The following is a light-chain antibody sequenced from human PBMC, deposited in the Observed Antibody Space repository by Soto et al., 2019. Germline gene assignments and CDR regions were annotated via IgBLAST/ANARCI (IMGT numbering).Light chain of an antibody. V-gene: IGLV2-23*02. CDR1: SSDVGSYNL. CDR3: CSYAGSGAWV. J-gene: IGLJ3*02. CDR2: EVS. Sequence: QSALTQPASVSGSPGQSITISCTGTSSDVGSYNLVSWYQRHPDKAPKLMIYEVSKRPSGVSNRFSGSKSGNTASLTISGLQAEDEADYYCCSYAGSGAWVFGGGTQLTVL.